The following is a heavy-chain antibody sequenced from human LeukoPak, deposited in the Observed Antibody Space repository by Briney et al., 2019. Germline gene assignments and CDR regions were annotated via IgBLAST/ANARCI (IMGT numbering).Heavy chain of an antibody. D-gene: IGHD1-26*01. CDR3: ARDIRWELTGHDAFDI. Sequence: PGGSLRLSCAASGFTFSSYEMNWVRQAPGKGLEWVSYISSSGSTIYYADSAKGRFTISRDNAKNSLYLQMNSLRAEDTAVYYCARDIRWELTGHDAFDIWGQGTMVTVSS. V-gene: IGHV3-48*03. CDR2: ISSSGSTI. CDR1: GFTFSSYE. J-gene: IGHJ3*02.